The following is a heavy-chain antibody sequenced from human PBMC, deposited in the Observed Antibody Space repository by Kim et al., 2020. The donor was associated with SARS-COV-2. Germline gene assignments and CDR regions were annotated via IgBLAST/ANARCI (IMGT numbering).Heavy chain of an antibody. D-gene: IGHD3-10*01. J-gene: IGHJ4*02. Sequence: QKLQGRVTMTTDTSTSTAYMELRTLRSDDTAVYYCATDYYGSGSYYPFDYWGQGTLVTVSS. CDR3: ATDYYGSGSYYPFDY. V-gene: IGHV1-18*01.